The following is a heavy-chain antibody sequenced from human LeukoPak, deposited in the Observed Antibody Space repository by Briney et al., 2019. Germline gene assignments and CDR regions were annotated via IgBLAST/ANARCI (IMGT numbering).Heavy chain of an antibody. J-gene: IGHJ3*02. CDR1: GGSFSGYY. Sequence: SETLPLTCAVYGGSFSGYYWSWIRQPPGKGLEWIGEINHSGSTNYNPSLKSRVTISVDTSKNQFSLKLSSVTAADTAVYYCARVEGLRYFDWLLIGDAFDIWGQGTMVTVSS. D-gene: IGHD3-9*01. V-gene: IGHV4-34*01. CDR2: INHSGST. CDR3: ARVEGLRYFDWLLIGDAFDI.